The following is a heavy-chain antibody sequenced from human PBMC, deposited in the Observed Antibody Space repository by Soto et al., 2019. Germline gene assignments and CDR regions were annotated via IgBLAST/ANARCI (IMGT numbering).Heavy chain of an antibody. J-gene: IGHJ5*02. CDR3: ARETAVAGKYWFEP. CDR2: IYHSGST. V-gene: IGHV4-4*02. Sequence: SSETLSLTCAFSVGSISSSNWWSWVRQPPGKGLEWIGEIYHSGSTNYNPSLKSRVTISVDKSKNQFSLKLSSVTAADTAVYYCARETAVAGKYWFEPWGQGTLVIVSS. CDR1: VGSISSSNW. D-gene: IGHD6-19*01.